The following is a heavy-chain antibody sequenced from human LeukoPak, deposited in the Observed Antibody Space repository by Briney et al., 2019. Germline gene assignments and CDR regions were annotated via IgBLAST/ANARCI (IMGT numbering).Heavy chain of an antibody. V-gene: IGHV3-15*04. CDR1: GFTFNYAW. Sequence: GGSLRLSCAASGFTFNYAWMSWVRQVPGKGLEWVGQTVSEIDGGTTDYAAPVKGRFTISRDDSKSTLYLQMNSLKIEDTAVYYCTTDEDWNYARKDVWGQGTTVTVSS. CDR2: TVSEIDGGTT. D-gene: IGHD1-7*01. CDR3: TTDEDWNYARKDV. J-gene: IGHJ6*02.